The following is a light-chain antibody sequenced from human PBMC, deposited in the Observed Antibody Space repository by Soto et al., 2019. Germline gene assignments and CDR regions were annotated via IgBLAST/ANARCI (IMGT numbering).Light chain of an antibody. CDR3: SSFISSTTLALRV. Sequence: QSALTQPASVSGSPGQSITISCTGTSSDVGGYNSVSWYQQHPGKAPKLMIYGVSNRPSGISNRFSGSKSGNTASLTISGLQTEDEADYYCSSFISSTTLALRVFGTGTKVTVL. CDR1: SSDVGGYNS. V-gene: IGLV2-14*03. J-gene: IGLJ1*01. CDR2: GVS.